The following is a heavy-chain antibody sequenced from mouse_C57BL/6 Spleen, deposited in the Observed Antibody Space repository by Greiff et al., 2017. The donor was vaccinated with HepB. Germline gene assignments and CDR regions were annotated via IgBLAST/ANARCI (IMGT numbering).Heavy chain of an antibody. CDR3: AREDYGSSHWYFDG. V-gene: IGHV1-18*01. D-gene: IGHD1-1*01. CDR1: GYTFTDYN. Sequence: EVQLQQSGPELVKPGASVKIPCKASGYTFTDYNMDWVKQSHGKSLEWIGDINPNNGGTIYNQKFKGKATLTVDKSSSTAYMELRSLPYEDTAVYYCAREDYGSSHWYFDGWGTGTTVTVSS. CDR2: INPNNGGT. J-gene: IGHJ1*03.